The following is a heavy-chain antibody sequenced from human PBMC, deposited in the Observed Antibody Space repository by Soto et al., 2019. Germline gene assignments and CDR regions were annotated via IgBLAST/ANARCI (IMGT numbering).Heavy chain of an antibody. J-gene: IGHJ4*02. V-gene: IGHV4-59*01. CDR2: IYYSGST. CDR3: ARGRPTYAAYSALTGPTLLFDY. Sequence: PLETLSLTCTVSGGSISSYYWSWIRQPPGKGLEWIGYIYYSGSTNYNPSLKSRVTISVDTSKNQFSLKLSSVTAADTAVYYCARGRPTYAAYSALTGPTLLFDYWGQGTLVTVSS. CDR1: GGSISSYY. D-gene: IGHD3-9*01.